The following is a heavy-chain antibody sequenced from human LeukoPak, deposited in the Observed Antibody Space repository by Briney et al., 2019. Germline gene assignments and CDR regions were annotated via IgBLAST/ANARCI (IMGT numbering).Heavy chain of an antibody. CDR2: ISSSGSTI. CDR1: GFTFSSYE. D-gene: IGHD6-6*01. Sequence: GGSLRLSCAAFGFTFSSYEMNWVRQAPGKGLEWVSYISSSGSTIYYADSVKGRFTISRDNAKNSLYLQMNSLRAEDTAVYYCAKDVAMKQIAGETDYWGQGTLVTVSS. J-gene: IGHJ4*02. V-gene: IGHV3-48*03. CDR3: AKDVAMKQIAGETDY.